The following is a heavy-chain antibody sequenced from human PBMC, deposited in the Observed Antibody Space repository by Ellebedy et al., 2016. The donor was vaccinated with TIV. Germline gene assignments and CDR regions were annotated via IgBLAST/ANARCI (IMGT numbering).Heavy chain of an antibody. CDR1: GFTFSSYE. V-gene: IGHV3-48*03. CDR2: ISRSASVT. D-gene: IGHD3-16*01. Sequence: GESLKISCAVSGFTFSSYEMNWVRQAPGKGLEGVAYISRSASVTAYADSVKGRFTISRDNARTSLYLQMNSLRVDDTAMYYCARSYGARTSGPWGQGTLVTVSS. J-gene: IGHJ5*02. CDR3: ARSYGARTSGP.